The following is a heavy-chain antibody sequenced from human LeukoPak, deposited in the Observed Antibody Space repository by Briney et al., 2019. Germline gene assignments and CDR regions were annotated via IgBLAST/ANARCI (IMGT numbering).Heavy chain of an antibody. D-gene: IGHD5-12*01. V-gene: IGHV4-31*03. CDR2: IYYSGST. Sequence: SQTLSLTCTVSGGSISSGGYYWSWIRQHPGKGLEWVGYIYYSGSTYYNPSLKSRVTISVDTSKNQFSLKLSSVTAADTAVYYCATNSGYDPRWGYWGQGTLVTVSS. J-gene: IGHJ4*02. CDR3: ATNSGYDPRWGY. CDR1: GGSISSGGYY.